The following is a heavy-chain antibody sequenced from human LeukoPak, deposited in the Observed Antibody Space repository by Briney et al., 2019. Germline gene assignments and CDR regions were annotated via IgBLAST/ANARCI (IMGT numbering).Heavy chain of an antibody. V-gene: IGHV1-69*05. Sequence: SVKVSCKASGGTFSSYAISWVRQAPGQGLEWMGRIIPIFGTANYAQKFQGRVTITTDESTSTAYMELSSLRSEDTAEYYCAKGRFNVSRGYSTETYYRDVWGKGPTVTVSS. D-gene: IGHD3-22*01. CDR1: GGTFSSYA. J-gene: IGHJ6*03. CDR2: IIPIFGTA. CDR3: AKGRFNVSRGYSTETYYRDV.